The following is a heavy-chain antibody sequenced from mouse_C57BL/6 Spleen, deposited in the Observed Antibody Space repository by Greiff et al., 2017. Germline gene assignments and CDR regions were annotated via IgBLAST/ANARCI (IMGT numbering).Heavy chain of an antibody. Sequence: VQLQQSGPELVKPGASVKFSCKASGYPFTGYFMNWLMQSPGKSLEWIGRINPYIGVTFYNQKFKGKATLTVDKSSSTAHMELRSLTSEASAVYYCAREEGYDYDGGAWFAYWGQGTLVTVSA. V-gene: IGHV1-20*01. CDR3: AREEGYDYDGGAWFAY. CDR1: GYPFTGYF. D-gene: IGHD2-4*01. J-gene: IGHJ3*01. CDR2: INPYIGVT.